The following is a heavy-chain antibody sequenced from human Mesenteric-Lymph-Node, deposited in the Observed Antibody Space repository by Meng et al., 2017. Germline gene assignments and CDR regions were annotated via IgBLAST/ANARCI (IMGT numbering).Heavy chain of an antibody. D-gene: IGHD3-22*01. J-gene: IGHJ4*02. V-gene: IGHV6-1*01. CDR3: ARDSSSSAYSPFDY. Sequence: VQLHQSGPGLLQPSQTLSLICAISGDIVSRNSAAWNWIRQSPSRGLEWLGRTYYRSKWYNDYAVSVKSRITINPDTSKNQFSLQLNSVTPEDTAVYYCARDSSSSAYSPFDYWGQGTLVTVSS. CDR2: TYYRSKWYN. CDR1: GDIVSRNSAA.